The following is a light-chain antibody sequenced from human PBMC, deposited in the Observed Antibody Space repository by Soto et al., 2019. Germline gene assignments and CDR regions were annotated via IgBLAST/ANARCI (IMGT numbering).Light chain of an antibody. CDR2: GAS. J-gene: IGKJ1*01. CDR1: RSVTSRY. V-gene: IGKV3-20*01. CDR3: HQYGSAPAWT. Sequence: IVLTQSPGTLSLTPGERATLSCRASRSVTSRYLAWYQQKPGQAPRLLIYGASSRATGIPDRFSGSGSGTDFTLTISRLEPEDFAVYYCHQYGSAPAWTFGQGTKVEIK.